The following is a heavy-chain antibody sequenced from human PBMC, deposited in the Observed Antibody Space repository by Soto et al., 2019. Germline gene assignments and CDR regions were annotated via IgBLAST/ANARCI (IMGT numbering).Heavy chain of an antibody. CDR1: GGSISSGGYY. D-gene: IGHD3-3*01. V-gene: IGHV4-31*03. CDR2: IYYSGST. J-gene: IGHJ4*02. Sequence: PSETLSLTCTVSGGSISSGGYYWSWIRQHPGKGLEWIGYIYYSGSTYYNPSLKSRVTISVDTSKNQFSLKLSSVTAADTAVYYCAKGVYDFWSGYTIDYWGQGTLVTVSS. CDR3: AKGVYDFWSGYTIDY.